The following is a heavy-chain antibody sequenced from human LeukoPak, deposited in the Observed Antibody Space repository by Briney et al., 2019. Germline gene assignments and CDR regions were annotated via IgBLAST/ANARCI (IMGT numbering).Heavy chain of an antibody. J-gene: IGHJ4*02. V-gene: IGHV3-21*01. D-gene: IGHD3-3*01. CDR1: GFTFSSFS. CDR2: ISSSSSYI. CDR3: ARDLGDFWSGYYPLFWY. Sequence: GGSLRLSCAASGFTFSSFSMNWVRQAPGKGLGWVSSISSSSSYIYYADSVKGRFTISRDNAKNSLYLQMNILRAEDTAVYYCARDLGDFWSGYYPLFWYWGQGTLVTVSS.